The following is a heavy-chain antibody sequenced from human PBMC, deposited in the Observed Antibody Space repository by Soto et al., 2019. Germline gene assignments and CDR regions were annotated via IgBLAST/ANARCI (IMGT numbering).Heavy chain of an antibody. D-gene: IGHD2-8*01. CDR1: GGSIRSGGYY. J-gene: IGHJ6*02. V-gene: IGHV4-31*03. CDR3: ARERLMATAGTARHYFGLDV. Sequence: SETLSLTCTVSGGSIRSGGYYWSWVRQNPRRGLEWIGNIYYSGNTYYNPSLKSRLTISVDTSKNQFSLNLSSVTAADTAVYYCARERLMATAGTARHYFGLDVWGQGTTVTVSS. CDR2: IYYSGNT.